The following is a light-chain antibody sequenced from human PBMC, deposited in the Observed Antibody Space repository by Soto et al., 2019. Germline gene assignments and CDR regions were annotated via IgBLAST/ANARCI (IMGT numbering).Light chain of an antibody. CDR1: QSVSSY. J-gene: IGKJ4*01. Sequence: EIVLTQSPATLSLSPGERATLSCRASQSVSSYLAWYQQKPGQAPRLLIYDASNRATGIPARFSRSGSGTDFTLTISGLQSEDSAVYYCQQYNDWPPELTFGGGTEVDIK. CDR2: DAS. CDR3: QQYNDWPPELT. V-gene: IGKV3-11*01.